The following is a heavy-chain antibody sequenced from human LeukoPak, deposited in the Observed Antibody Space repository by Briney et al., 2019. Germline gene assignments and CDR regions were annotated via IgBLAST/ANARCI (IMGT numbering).Heavy chain of an antibody. CDR1: GGTFSSYA. CDR3: ALDSSGYYILPNWFDP. CDR2: IIPIFGTA. Sequence: SVKVSCKASGGTFSSYAISWVRQAPGRGLEWMGGIIPIFGTANYAQKFQGRVTITADESTSTAYMELSSLRSEDTAVYYCALDSSGYYILPNWFDPWGQGTLVTVSS. V-gene: IGHV1-69*01. D-gene: IGHD3-22*01. J-gene: IGHJ5*02.